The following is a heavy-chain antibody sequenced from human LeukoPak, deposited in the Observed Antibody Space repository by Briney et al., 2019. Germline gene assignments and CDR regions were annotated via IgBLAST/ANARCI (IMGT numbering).Heavy chain of an antibody. CDR1: GFTFSSYG. Sequence: PGGSLRLSCAASGFTFSSYGMHWVRQAPGKGLEWVSAISGSGGSTYYADSVKGRFTISRDNSKNTLYLQMNSLRAEDTAVYYCANEDGYYDFWSGSHYGMDVWGQGTTVTVSS. CDR3: ANEDGYYDFWSGSHYGMDV. V-gene: IGHV3-23*01. CDR2: ISGSGGST. D-gene: IGHD3-3*01. J-gene: IGHJ6*02.